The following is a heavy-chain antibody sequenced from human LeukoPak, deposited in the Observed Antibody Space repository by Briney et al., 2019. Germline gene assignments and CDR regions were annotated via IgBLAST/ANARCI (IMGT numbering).Heavy chain of an antibody. J-gene: IGHJ2*01. CDR1: GYSISSSNW. V-gene: IGHV4-28*01. Sequence: PSETLSLTCAVSGYSISSSNWWGWIRQPPGKGLEWIGYIYYSGSTYYNPSLKSRVTISVDTSKNQFSLKLSSVTAADTAVYYCARQHLIAVAATYFDLWGRGTLVTVSS. CDR3: ARQHLIAVAATYFDL. D-gene: IGHD6-19*01. CDR2: IYYSGST.